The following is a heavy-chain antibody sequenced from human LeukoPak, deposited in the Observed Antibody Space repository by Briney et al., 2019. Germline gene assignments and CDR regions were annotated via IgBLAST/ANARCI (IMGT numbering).Heavy chain of an antibody. CDR2: INPNSGGT. J-gene: IGHJ5*02. V-gene: IGHV1-2*02. CDR3: ARESPEVVVAATLHNWFDP. D-gene: IGHD2-15*01. Sequence: ASVKVSCKASGYSFTGYYMHWVRQAPGQGLEWVGWINPNSGGTNYAQKFQGRVTMTRDTYISTADMELSRLRSDDTAVYYCARESPEVVVAATLHNWFDPWGQGTLVTVSS. CDR1: GYSFTGYY.